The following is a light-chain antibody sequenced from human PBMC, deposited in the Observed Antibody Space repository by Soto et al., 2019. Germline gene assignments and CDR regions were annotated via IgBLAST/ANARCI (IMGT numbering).Light chain of an antibody. CDR3: SSYTSISTAV. CDR2: SNN. V-gene: IGLV1-44*01. J-gene: IGLJ1*01. CDR1: SSNIGSNT. Sequence: QSVLTQPPSASGTPGQRVTISCSGSSSNIGSNTVNWYQQLPGTAPKILVYSNNKRPSGVPDRFSGSKSGTSASLTISGLQAEDEADYYCSSYTSISTAVFGTGTQLTVL.